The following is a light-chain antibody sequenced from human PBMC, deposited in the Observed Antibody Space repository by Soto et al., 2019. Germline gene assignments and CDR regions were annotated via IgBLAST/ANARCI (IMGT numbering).Light chain of an antibody. CDR1: RSDVGDYNY. CDR2: DVS. Sequence: QSALTQPASVSGSPGQSISISCTGTRSDVGDYNYVSWYQQHPDKAPKLMIYDVSDRPSGVSDRFSGSKSGSSASLTISGLQAEDEADYYCSSYTATNVVFGGGTKLTVL. CDR3: SSYTATNVV. V-gene: IGLV2-14*03. J-gene: IGLJ2*01.